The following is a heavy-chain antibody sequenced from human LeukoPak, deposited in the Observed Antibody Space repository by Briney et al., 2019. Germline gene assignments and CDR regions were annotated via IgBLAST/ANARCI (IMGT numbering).Heavy chain of an antibody. J-gene: IGHJ4*02. CDR1: GFTFSNAW. CDR2: INQDGSVK. Sequence: PGGSLRLSCAASGFTFSNAWMSWVRQAPGKGLEWVANINQDGSVKNYVDSVKGRFTISRDNAKNSLYLQMNSLRGDDTALYYCAGGSGWLVHSWGQGTLVTVSS. CDR3: AGGSGWLVHS. D-gene: IGHD6-19*01. V-gene: IGHV3-7*01.